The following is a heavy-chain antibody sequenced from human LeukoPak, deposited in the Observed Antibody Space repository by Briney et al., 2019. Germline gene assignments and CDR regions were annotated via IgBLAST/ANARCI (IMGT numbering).Heavy chain of an antibody. CDR1: GGSFSGYY. Sequence: PSETLSLTCAVDGGSFSGYYWSWIRQPPGKGLEWIGEINHSGSTNYNPSLKSRVTISVDTSKNQFSLKLSSVTAADTAVYYCARGGGIAAADPFDYWGQGTLVTVSS. V-gene: IGHV4-34*01. CDR3: ARGGGIAAADPFDY. J-gene: IGHJ4*02. D-gene: IGHD6-13*01. CDR2: INHSGST.